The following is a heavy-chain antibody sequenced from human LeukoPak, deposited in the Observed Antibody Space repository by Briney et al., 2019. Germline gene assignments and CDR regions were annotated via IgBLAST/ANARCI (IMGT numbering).Heavy chain of an antibody. Sequence: SETLSLTCAVYGGSFSGYYWSWIRQPPGKGLEWIGEINHNGSTNYNPSLKSRVTISVDTSKNQFSLKLSSVTAADTAVYYCARVRYCSSTSCSWGQGTLVTVSS. V-gene: IGHV4-34*01. J-gene: IGHJ5*02. CDR2: INHNGST. D-gene: IGHD2-2*01. CDR1: GGSFSGYY. CDR3: ARVRYCSSTSCS.